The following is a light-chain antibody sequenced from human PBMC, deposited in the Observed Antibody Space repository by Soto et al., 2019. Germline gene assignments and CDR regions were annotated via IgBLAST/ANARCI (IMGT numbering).Light chain of an antibody. Sequence: QSVLTQPPSASESPGQSVTISCTGTSDDVGGHDYVSWYQQHPGTAPRLMIYEVSKRPSGVPDRFSGSKSGNTATLTVSGLQAEDEADYYCSSDAGSNNVRFGGGTKLTVL. CDR2: EVS. V-gene: IGLV2-8*01. J-gene: IGLJ3*02. CDR3: SSDAGSNNVR. CDR1: SDDVGGHDY.